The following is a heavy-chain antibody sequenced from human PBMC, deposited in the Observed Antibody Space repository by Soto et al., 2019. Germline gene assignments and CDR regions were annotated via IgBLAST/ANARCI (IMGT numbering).Heavy chain of an antibody. V-gene: IGHV4-4*02. J-gene: IGHJ4*02. CDR3: ARTSTSGTRFDS. CDR1: GGSISTSNW. Sequence: QVQLQESGPGLVKPSGTLSLTCAVSGGSISTSNWWSWVRQPPGKGLEWIGEVYHSGSTNYNPSFKGRGAMSVDKSENQFSLKLNSVTAADTALYYGARTSTSGTRFDSWGQGSLVTVSS. CDR2: VYHSGST. D-gene: IGHD1-1*01.